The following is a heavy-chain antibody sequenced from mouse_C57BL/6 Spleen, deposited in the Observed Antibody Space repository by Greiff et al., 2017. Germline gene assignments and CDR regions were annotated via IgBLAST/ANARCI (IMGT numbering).Heavy chain of an antibody. CDR3: ARGEDYYAMDY. CDR1: GYSFTDYN. CDR2: IYPGGGYT. J-gene: IGHJ4*01. Sequence: EVQLQQSGPELVKPGASVKISCKASGYSFTDYNMNWVKQSNGKSLEWIGDIYPGGGYTNYNEKFKGKATLTADKSSSTAYMQFSSLTSEDSAIYYCARGEDYYAMDYWGQGTSVTVSS. V-gene: IGHV1-39*01.